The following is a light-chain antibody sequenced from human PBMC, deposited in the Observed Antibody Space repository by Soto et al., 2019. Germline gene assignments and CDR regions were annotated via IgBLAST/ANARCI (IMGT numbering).Light chain of an antibody. Sequence: DVVLTQTPPTLSVTPGQPASISCKSSQDLLHSDGRTYLYWYLQKPGHPPQLLIYEVSNRFSGVHERFSGSGSGTEFTLTISSLQPEDFATYYCLQHNSYPTFGGGTKVDI. CDR2: EVS. V-gene: IGKV2D-29*01. CDR3: LQHNSYPT. J-gene: IGKJ4*01. CDR1: QDLLHSDGRTY.